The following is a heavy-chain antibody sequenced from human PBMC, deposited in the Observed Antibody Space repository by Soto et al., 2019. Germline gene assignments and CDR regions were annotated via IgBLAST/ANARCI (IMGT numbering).Heavy chain of an antibody. CDR3: AGCRWEPGSPFSGVPDY. D-gene: IGHD1-26*01. J-gene: IGHJ4*02. V-gene: IGHV3-30-3*01. Sequence: GGSLRLSCAASGFTFSSYAMHWVRQAPGKGLEWVAVISYDGSNKYYADSVKGRFTISRGNSKNTLYLQMNSLRAEDTAVYYCAGCRWEPGSPFSGVPDYWGQGTLGTVS. CDR2: ISYDGSNK. CDR1: GFTFSSYA.